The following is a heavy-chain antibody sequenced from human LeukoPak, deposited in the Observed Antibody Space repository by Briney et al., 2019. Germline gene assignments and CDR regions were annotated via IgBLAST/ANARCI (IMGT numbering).Heavy chain of an antibody. Sequence: SVKVSCKASGGTFSSYAISWVRQAPGQGLEWMGGIIPIFGTANYAQKFQGRVTITADESTSTAYMELSSLRSEDTAVYYCARVGTLHTNWGWYYFGYWGQGTLVTVSS. CDR2: IIPIFGTA. CDR3: ARVGTLHTNWGWYYFGY. J-gene: IGHJ4*02. CDR1: GGTFSSYA. V-gene: IGHV1-69*13. D-gene: IGHD7-27*01.